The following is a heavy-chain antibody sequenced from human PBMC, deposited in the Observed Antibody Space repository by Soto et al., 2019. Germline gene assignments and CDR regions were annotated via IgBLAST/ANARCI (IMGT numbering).Heavy chain of an antibody. D-gene: IGHD2-21*02. Sequence: GXSVKVSFKASCYTFTSYGISWVRQAPVQGLEWMGWISAYNGNTNYAQKLQGRVTMTTDTSTSTAYMELRSLRSDDTAVYYCARNRCGGDCFPHWFDPWGQGTLVTVYS. CDR1: CYTFTSYG. CDR3: ARNRCGGDCFPHWFDP. V-gene: IGHV1-18*01. J-gene: IGHJ5*02. CDR2: ISAYNGNT.